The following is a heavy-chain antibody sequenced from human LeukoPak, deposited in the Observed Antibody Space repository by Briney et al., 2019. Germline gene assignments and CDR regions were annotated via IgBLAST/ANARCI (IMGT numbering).Heavy chain of an antibody. V-gene: IGHV3-7*01. CDR1: GFIFSGYW. D-gene: IGHD3/OR15-3a*01. CDR2: LDQYGSEK. CDR3: ARDDYGFWTGSHYYYYYLDV. Sequence: PGGSLRLSCAASGFIFSGYWMTWVRQAPWKGLDWVANLDQYGSEKYYVDSLKGRFTISRDNAKKSLYLQMNSLRAEATAVYYCARDDYGFWTGSHYYYYYLDVWGKGTTVTVSS. J-gene: IGHJ6*03.